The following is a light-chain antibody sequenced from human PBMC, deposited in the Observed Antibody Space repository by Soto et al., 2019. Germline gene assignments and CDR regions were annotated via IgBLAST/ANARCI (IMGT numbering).Light chain of an antibody. J-gene: IGKJ1*01. CDR2: GAS. V-gene: IGKV3-20*01. Sequence: EIVLTQSPGTLSLSPGXRATLSCRASQTISSSYLAWYQQKPGQAPRLLIYGASSRATGIPDRFSGSGSGTDFTLTISRLEPEDSAVYFCQKYGSSWTFGQGTKVDIK. CDR3: QKYGSSWT. CDR1: QTISSSY.